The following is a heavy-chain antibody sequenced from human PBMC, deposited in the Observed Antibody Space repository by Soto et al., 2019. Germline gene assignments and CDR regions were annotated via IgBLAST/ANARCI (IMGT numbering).Heavy chain of an antibody. CDR1: GGTFSSYA. J-gene: IGHJ5*02. D-gene: IGHD3-3*01. CDR2: IIPIFGTA. CDR3: ARDQRYYDFWSGLDP. V-gene: IGHV1-69*13. Sequence: SVKVSCKASGGTFSSYAISWVRQAPGQGLEWMGGIIPIFGTANYAQKFQGRVTITADESTSTAYMELSSLRSEDTAVYYCARDQRYYDFWSGLDPWGQGTLVTVSS.